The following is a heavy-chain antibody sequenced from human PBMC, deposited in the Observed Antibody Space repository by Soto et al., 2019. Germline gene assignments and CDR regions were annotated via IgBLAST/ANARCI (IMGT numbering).Heavy chain of an antibody. V-gene: IGHV1-69*02. J-gene: IGHJ4*02. CDR3: ARGIEKGIAAAGTYLDY. D-gene: IGHD6-13*01. CDR1: GGTFSSYT. CDR2: IIPILGIA. Sequence: SVKVSCKASGGTFSSYTISWVRQAPGQGLEWMGRIIPILGIANYAQKFQGRVTITADKSTSTAYMELSSLRSEDTAVYYCARGIEKGIAAAGTYLDYWGQGILVTVSS.